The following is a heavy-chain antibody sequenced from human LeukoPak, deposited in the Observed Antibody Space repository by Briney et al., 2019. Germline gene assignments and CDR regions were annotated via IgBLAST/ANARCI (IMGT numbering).Heavy chain of an antibody. V-gene: IGHV4-31*03. D-gene: IGHD2-2*01. CDR2: IYYSGST. J-gene: IGHJ6*04. Sequence: SQTLSLTCTVSGGSISSGGYYWSWIRQHPGKGLEWIGYIYYSGSTYYNPSLKSRVTISVDTSKNQFSLKLSSVTAADTAVYYCARDQYCSSTSCLSYYYYGMDVWGKGTTVTVSS. CDR1: GGSISSGGYY. CDR3: ARDQYCSSTSCLSYYYYGMDV.